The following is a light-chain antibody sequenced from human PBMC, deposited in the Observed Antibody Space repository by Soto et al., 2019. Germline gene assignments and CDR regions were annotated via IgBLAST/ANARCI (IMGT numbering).Light chain of an antibody. V-gene: IGKV1-33*01. CDR2: DAS. CDR1: QGISKF. J-gene: IGKJ4*01. Sequence: DIQMTQSPSSLSASVGDRVTITCQASQGISKFLNWYQQKPGKAPKLLIFDASDLETGVPSRFSGHRSGTDFSLTISRPEPEEFATNFRPQEGNYPLTFGGGTKVEVK. CDR3: PQEGNYPLT.